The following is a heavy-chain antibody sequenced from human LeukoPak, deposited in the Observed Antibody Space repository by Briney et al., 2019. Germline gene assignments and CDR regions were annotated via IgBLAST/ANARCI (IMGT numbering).Heavy chain of an antibody. J-gene: IGHJ4*02. CDR2: IKQDGSEM. D-gene: IGHD3-10*01. CDR1: GFTFSSYA. CDR3: AETYLVRSL. Sequence: GGSLRLSCAASGFTFSSYAMSWVRQAPGKGLEWVANIKQDGSEMYYVDSVKGRFTISRDNAKNSLYLQMNSLRVEDTAVYYCAETYLVRSLGGQGTLVTVSS. V-gene: IGHV3-7*01.